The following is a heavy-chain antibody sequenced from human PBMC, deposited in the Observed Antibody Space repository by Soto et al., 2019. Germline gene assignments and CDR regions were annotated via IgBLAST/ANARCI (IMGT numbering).Heavy chain of an antibody. CDR2: IFYSGST. V-gene: IGHV4-39*02. J-gene: IGHJ6*02. CDR3: AREYGGKGYYYYGMDV. CDR1: GDSITRSNFY. Sequence: PSETLSLTCTVSGDSITRSNFYWGWIRQPPGKGLEWLGSIFYSGSTFYNPALKSRVTFSVDTSKNHFSLKLSSVTAADTAVYYCAREYGGKGYYYYGMDVWGQGTTVTVSS. D-gene: IGHD2-15*01.